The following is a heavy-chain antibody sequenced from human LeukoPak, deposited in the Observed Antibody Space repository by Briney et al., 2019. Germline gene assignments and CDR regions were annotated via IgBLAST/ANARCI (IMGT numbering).Heavy chain of an antibody. CDR2: IYYSGST. Sequence: SETLSLTCTVSGGSISSYYWSWIRQPPGKGLEWIGYIYYSGSTNYNPSLKSRVTISVETSKNQFSLKLSSVTAADTAVYYCASFDSGSYYFDYWGQGTLVTVSS. J-gene: IGHJ4*02. V-gene: IGHV4-59*01. D-gene: IGHD1-26*01. CDR3: ASFDSGSYYFDY. CDR1: GGSISSYY.